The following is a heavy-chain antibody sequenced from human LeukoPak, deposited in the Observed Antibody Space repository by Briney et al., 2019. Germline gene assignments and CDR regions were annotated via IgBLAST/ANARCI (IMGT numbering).Heavy chain of an antibody. D-gene: IGHD1-26*01. V-gene: IGHV4-34*01. J-gene: IGHJ4*02. CDR2: INHRGRT. CDR1: NGSFSGYY. Sequence: SETLSLTCAVYNGSFSGYYWSWIRRPPGKGLEWLGEINHRGRTYYNPSLLSRVTISVDTSKNQLSLKVTSVTAADTAVYYCARVTKGEWELLGYWGQGTLVTVSS. CDR3: ARVTKGEWELLGY.